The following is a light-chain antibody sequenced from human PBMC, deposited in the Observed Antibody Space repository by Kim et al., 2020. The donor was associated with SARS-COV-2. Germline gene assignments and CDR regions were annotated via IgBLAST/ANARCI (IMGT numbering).Light chain of an antibody. Sequence: LFPGERATPSCRASQSVNSSYFAWYQQTPGQAPRLLIYRASSRATGIPDRFSGSVSGTDFTLTISRLEPEDFALYYCQQYGSLPYTFGQGTKLEI. J-gene: IGKJ2*01. CDR1: QSVNSSY. V-gene: IGKV3-20*01. CDR2: RAS. CDR3: QQYGSLPYT.